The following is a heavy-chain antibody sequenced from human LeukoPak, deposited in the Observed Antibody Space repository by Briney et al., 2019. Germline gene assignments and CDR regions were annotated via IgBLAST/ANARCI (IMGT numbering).Heavy chain of an antibody. CDR3: ARETGSDGECQFDR. J-gene: IGHJ4*02. CDR1: GFTFSNYW. Sequence: GGSLRLSCAASGFTFSNYWMSWVRQAPGKGLEWVANIRRDGNERYYVDSVKGRFTISRDNAKNSLYLQINSLRVEDTAVYYCARETGSDGECQFDRWGQGTLVTVSS. V-gene: IGHV3-7*01. D-gene: IGHD1-14*01. CDR2: IRRDGNER.